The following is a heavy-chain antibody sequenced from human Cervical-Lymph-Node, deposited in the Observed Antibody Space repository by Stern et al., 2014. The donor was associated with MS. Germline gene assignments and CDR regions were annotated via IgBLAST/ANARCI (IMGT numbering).Heavy chain of an antibody. V-gene: IGHV1-3*01. CDR1: GYTFTTYA. CDR3: ARDIEDVVVVVAPLGPFDY. Sequence: VQLVESGAEVEKPGASVKVSCKASGYTFTTYAIHWVRQAPGQRLEWMGWTNAGNGNTKYSQKFQGRITFTRDTSASTAYMELSSLRSEDMALYYCARDIEDVVVVVAPLGPFDYWGQGTLVTVSS. J-gene: IGHJ4*02. CDR2: TNAGNGNT. D-gene: IGHD2-15*01.